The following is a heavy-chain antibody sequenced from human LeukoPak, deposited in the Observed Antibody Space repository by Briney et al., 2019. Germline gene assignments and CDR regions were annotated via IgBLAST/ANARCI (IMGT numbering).Heavy chain of an antibody. J-gene: IGHJ4*02. CDR2: IYYSGST. Sequence: PSETLSLTCTVSGGSISSGGYSWSWIRQHPGKGLEWIGYIYYSGSTYYNPSLKSRVTISVDTPKNQFSLKLSSVTAADTAVYYCARESNYGHYFDYWGQGTLVTVSS. D-gene: IGHD4-17*01. V-gene: IGHV4-31*03. CDR3: ARESNYGHYFDY. CDR1: GGSISSGGYS.